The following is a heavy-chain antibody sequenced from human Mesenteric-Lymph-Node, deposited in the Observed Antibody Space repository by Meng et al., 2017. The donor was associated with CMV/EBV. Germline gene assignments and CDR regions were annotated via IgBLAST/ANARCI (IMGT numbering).Heavy chain of an antibody. Sequence: GESLKISCAASGFTFSSYAIHWVRQAPGKGLEWVAVISYDGGNVYYADSMKGRFTISRDNSKNTLYLQMNSLRAEDTAVYYCARVCEGGSCARDHYYYGMDVWGQGTTVTVSS. J-gene: IGHJ6*02. CDR3: ARVCEGGSCARDHYYYGMDV. D-gene: IGHD2-15*01. V-gene: IGHV3-30*04. CDR2: ISYDGGNV. CDR1: GFTFSSYA.